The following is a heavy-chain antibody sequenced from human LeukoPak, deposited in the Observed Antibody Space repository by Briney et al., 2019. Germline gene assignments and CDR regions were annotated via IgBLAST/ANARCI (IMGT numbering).Heavy chain of an antibody. CDR3: TTEDSNYVPDGY. CDR2: IKSKTDGGAT. Sequence: GGSLRLSCAASGFTFSNAWMSWVRQAPGKGLEWVGRIKSKTDGGATDYAAPVKGRFTISRDDSKNTLYLQMNSLKTEDTAVYYCTTEDSNYVPDGYWGQGTLVTVSS. CDR1: GFTFSNAW. D-gene: IGHD4-11*01. V-gene: IGHV3-15*01. J-gene: IGHJ4*02.